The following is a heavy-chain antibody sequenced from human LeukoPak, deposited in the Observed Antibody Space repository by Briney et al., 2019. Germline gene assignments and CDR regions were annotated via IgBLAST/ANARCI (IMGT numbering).Heavy chain of an antibody. V-gene: IGHV3-23*01. CDR3: AKGNGYSYGRYYFDY. D-gene: IGHD5-18*01. J-gene: IGHJ4*02. Sequence: GGSLRLSCAASGFTFSSYAMSWVRQAPGKGLEWVSAISGSGGSTYYAHSVKGRFTISRDNSKNTLYLQVNSLRAEDTAVYYCAKGNGYSYGRYYFDYWGQGTLVTVSS. CDR1: GFTFSSYA. CDR2: ISGSGGST.